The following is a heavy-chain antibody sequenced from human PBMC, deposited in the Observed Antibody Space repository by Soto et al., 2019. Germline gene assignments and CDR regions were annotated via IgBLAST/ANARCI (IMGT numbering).Heavy chain of an antibody. D-gene: IGHD2-2*01. CDR2: IIPSFGTG. CDR1: GGTFNIYA. CDR3: ARDIKNAFFYGMAV. V-gene: IGHV1-69*01. Sequence: QVQLVQSGAEVKKPGSSVKVSCKASGGTFNIYAISWVRQAPGQGLEWMGGIIPSFGTGHYARKFQGSVTITADEPTSTAYMELSSLRSEDTAVYSCARDIKNAFFYGMAVWGQGTTVTVYS. J-gene: IGHJ6*02.